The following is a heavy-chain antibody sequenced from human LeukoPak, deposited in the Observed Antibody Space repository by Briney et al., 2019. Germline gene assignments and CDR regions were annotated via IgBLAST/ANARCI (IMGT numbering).Heavy chain of an antibody. CDR3: ARPLGGGEDAFDI. J-gene: IGHJ3*02. Sequence: ASVKVSCKASGHTFTSYDINWVRQAPGQGLEWMGWMNPNSGNTGYAQKFQGRVTMTRNTTISTAYMELSSLRAEDTAVYYCARPLGGGEDAFDIWGQGTMVTVSS. CDR1: GHTFTSYD. D-gene: IGHD3-16*01. V-gene: IGHV1-8*01. CDR2: MNPNSGNT.